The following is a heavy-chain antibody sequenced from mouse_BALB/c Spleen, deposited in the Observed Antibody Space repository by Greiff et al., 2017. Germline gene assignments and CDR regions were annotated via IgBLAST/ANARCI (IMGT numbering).Heavy chain of an antibody. J-gene: IGHJ2*01. Sequence: EVHLVESGGGLVQPGGSRKLSCAASGFTFSSFGMHWVRQAPEKGLEWVAYISSGSSTIYYADTVKGLFTISRDNPKNTLFLQMTSLRSEDTAMYYCARWGLRSFDYWGQGTTLTVSS. D-gene: IGHD2-2*01. CDR1: GFTFSSFG. CDR2: ISSGSSTI. V-gene: IGHV5-17*02. CDR3: ARWGLRSFDY.